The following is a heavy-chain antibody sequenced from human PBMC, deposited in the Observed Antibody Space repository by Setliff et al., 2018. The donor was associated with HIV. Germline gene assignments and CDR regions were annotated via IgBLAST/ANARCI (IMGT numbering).Heavy chain of an antibody. V-gene: IGHV4-61*09. Sequence: SETLSLTCSVSGASVSFSTFYWSWIRPPAGKEPEWIGHIYMSGSANYNPSLKSRVTISRDTSKNQFSLRPQSVTAADTAVYYCARGIYSSYDFDHWGQGRLVTVSS. CDR1: GASVSFSTFY. J-gene: IGHJ4*02. D-gene: IGHD5-12*01. CDR2: IYMSGSA. CDR3: ARGIYSSYDFDH.